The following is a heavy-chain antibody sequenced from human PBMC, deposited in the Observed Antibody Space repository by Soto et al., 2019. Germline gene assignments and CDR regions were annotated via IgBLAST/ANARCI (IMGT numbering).Heavy chain of an antibody. D-gene: IGHD3-22*01. Sequence: EVQLVESGGGLVQPGRSLRLSCAASGFTFDDYAMHWVRQAPGKGLEWVSGISWNSGSIGYADSVKGRFTISRDNAKNSLYLQMNSLRAEDTALYYCAKGRRRDRSGYYGPNSYTFDYWGQGTLVTVSS. J-gene: IGHJ4*02. V-gene: IGHV3-9*01. CDR3: AKGRRRDRSGYYGPNSYTFDY. CDR1: GFTFDDYA. CDR2: ISWNSGSI.